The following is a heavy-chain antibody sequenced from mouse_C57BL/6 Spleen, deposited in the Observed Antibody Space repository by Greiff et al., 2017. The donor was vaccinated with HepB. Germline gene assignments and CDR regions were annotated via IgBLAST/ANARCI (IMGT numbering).Heavy chain of an antibody. V-gene: IGHV5-17*01. CDR2: ISSGSSTI. Sequence: VVESGGGLVKPGGSLKLSCAASGFTFSDYGMHWVRQAPEKGLEWVAYISSGSSTIYYADTVKGRFTISRDNAKNTLFLQMTSLRSEDTAMYYCARTTTTTVVATNFDVWGTGTTVTVSS. CDR1: GFTFSDYG. D-gene: IGHD1-1*01. J-gene: IGHJ1*03. CDR3: ARTTTTTVVATNFDV.